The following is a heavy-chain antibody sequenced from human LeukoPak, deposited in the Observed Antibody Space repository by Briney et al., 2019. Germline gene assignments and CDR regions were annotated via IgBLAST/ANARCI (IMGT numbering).Heavy chain of an antibody. CDR1: GYTFTGYY. CDR3: ASEVGVDSGYDWRTYNWFDP. CDR2: INPNSGGT. J-gene: IGHJ5*02. D-gene: IGHD5-12*01. Sequence: ASVKVSCKASGYTFTGYYMHWVRQAPGQGLEWMGWINPNSGGTNYAQKFQGRVTMTRDTSISTAYMELSRLRSDDTAVYYCASEVGVDSGYDWRTYNWFDPWGQGTLVTVSS. V-gene: IGHV1-2*02.